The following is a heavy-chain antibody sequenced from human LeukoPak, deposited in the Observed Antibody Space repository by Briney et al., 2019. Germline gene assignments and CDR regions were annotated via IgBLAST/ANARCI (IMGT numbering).Heavy chain of an antibody. CDR2: IYYSGST. CDR1: GGSISSYY. Sequence: SETLSLTCTVSGGSISSYYWSWIRQPPGKGLEWIGYIYYSGSTNYNPSLKSRVTISVDTSKNQFSLKLSSVTAADTAVYYCASSRHGAAAGQGFDYWGQGTLVTVSS. D-gene: IGHD6-13*01. CDR3: ASSRHGAAAGQGFDY. J-gene: IGHJ4*02. V-gene: IGHV4-59*08.